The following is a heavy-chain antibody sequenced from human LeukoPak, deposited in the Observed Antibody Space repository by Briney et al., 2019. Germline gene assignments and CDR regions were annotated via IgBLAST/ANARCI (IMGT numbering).Heavy chain of an antibody. D-gene: IGHD6-13*01. J-gene: IGHJ4*02. CDR1: RFTFSSYA. Sequence: GGSLRLSCAASRFTFSSYAMSWVRQAPGKGLEWVSAICGSGGSTYYADSLKGRFTISRDNSKNTLYLQMNSLRAEDTAVYYCAKIRQQLVLRPPYFDYWGQGTLVTVSS. CDR3: AKIRQQLVLRPPYFDY. V-gene: IGHV3-23*01. CDR2: ICGSGGST.